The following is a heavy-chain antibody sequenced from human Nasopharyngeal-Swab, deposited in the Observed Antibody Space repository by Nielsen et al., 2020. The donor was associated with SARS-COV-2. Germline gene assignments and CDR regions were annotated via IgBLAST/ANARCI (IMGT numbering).Heavy chain of an antibody. V-gene: IGHV3-23*03. CDR2: IFSGGTST. Sequence: GGSLRLSCAASGFTFSSYAMSWVRQAPGKGLEWVSVIFSGGTSTFYADSVKGRFTISRDNSKNTLFLQMNSLRAEDTAVYYCAKGLADYGEDAFDIWGQGTMVTASS. CDR1: GFTFSSYA. J-gene: IGHJ3*02. D-gene: IGHD3-16*01. CDR3: AKGLADYGEDAFDI.